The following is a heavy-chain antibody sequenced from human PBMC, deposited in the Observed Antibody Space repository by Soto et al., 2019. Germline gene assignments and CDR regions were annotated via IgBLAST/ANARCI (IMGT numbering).Heavy chain of an antibody. Sequence: SXKVSFKASGYTXTSYGIGWVRQAPGQGLEWMGWISAYNGNTKYAKNLQGRVTMTTDTSKSTAYMELMSLRSDDTDVYYCARVDVLRFLEWLIWGQGTLGTVSS. V-gene: IGHV1-18*04. CDR2: ISAYNGNT. CDR3: ARVDVLRFLEWLI. J-gene: IGHJ4*02. CDR1: GYTXTSYG. D-gene: IGHD3-3*01.